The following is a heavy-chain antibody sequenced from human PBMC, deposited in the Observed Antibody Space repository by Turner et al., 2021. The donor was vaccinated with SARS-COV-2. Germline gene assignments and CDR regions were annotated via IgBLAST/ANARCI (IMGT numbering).Heavy chain of an antibody. CDR2: VYKSGRT. J-gene: IGHJ5*02. CDR3: ARHWEVAEAAYLAGFDP. V-gene: IGHV4-39*01. D-gene: IGHD6-13*01. CDR1: GGSISSSSYD. Sequence: QLHLQESGPGLVKHSQPLSLTCTVPGGSISSSSYDWGWIRQPPGKVLERIGGVYKSGRTYDNPSLTSRVTISVDTSKNQFSLKLTAVTAADTAVYFCARHWEVAEAAYLAGFDPWGQGTLVTVSS.